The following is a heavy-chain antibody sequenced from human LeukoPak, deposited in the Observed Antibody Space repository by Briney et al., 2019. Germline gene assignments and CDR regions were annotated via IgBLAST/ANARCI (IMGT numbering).Heavy chain of an antibody. CDR3: ARDHLYYFDY. Sequence: SQTLSLTCAISGDIISSNSAAWNWLRQSPSRGLEWLGRTYYRSKWYNDCAVSVKSRITINPDTSKNQFSLQLNSVTPEDTAVYYCARDHLYYFDYWGQGTLVTVSS. CDR1: GDIISSNSAA. CDR2: TYYRSKWYN. J-gene: IGHJ4*02. V-gene: IGHV6-1*01.